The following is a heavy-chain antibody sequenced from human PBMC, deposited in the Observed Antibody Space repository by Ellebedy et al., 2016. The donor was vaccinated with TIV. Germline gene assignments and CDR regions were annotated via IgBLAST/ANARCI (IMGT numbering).Heavy chain of an antibody. CDR2: ISAYNGNT. J-gene: IGHJ4*02. D-gene: IGHD4-17*01. CDR1: GYTFTSYG. CDR3: ARDPNGGYGDSLFDY. V-gene: IGHV1-18*01. Sequence: ASVKVSCXASGYTFTSYGISWVRQAPGQGLEWMGWISAYNGNTNYAQKLQGRVTMTTDTSTSTAYMELRSLRSDDTAVYYCARDPNGGYGDSLFDYWGQGTLVTVSS.